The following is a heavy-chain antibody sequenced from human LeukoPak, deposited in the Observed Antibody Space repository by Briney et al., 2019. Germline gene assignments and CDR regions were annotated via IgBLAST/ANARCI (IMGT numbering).Heavy chain of an antibody. J-gene: IGHJ4*02. V-gene: IGHV3-21*04. CDR2: ISSSSSSI. D-gene: IGHD3-22*01. CDR3: AKRGYDNSGYYGYFDY. Sequence: GGSLRLSCAASGFTFNSYSMNWVRQAPGKGLEWVSSISSSSSSIYYADSVKGRFTISRDNAKNSLYLQMNSLSAEDTAAYYCAKRGYDNSGYYGYFDYWGLGILVTVSS. CDR1: GFTFNSYS.